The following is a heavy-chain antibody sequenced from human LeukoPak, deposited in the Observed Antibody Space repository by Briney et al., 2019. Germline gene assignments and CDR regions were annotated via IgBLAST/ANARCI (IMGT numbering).Heavy chain of an antibody. CDR2: INPNSGGT. CDR1: GYTFTGYY. J-gene: IGHJ4*02. V-gene: IGHV1-2*02. Sequence: GASVKVSCKASGYTFTGYYMHWVRQAPGQGLEWMGWINPNSGGTNYAQKFQGRVTMTRDTSISTAYMELSRLRSDDTAVYYCVRATPLIQKKYYFDYWGQGTLVTVSS. D-gene: IGHD1-26*01. CDR3: VRATPLIQKKYYFDY.